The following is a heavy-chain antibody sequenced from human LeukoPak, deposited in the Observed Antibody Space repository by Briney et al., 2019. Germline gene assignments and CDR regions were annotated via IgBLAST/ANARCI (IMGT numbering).Heavy chain of an antibody. CDR2: IKQDGSEK. D-gene: IGHD3-3*01. J-gene: IGHJ4*02. CDR3: ARAGYSLFHFGAGNFDY. V-gene: IGHV3-7*01. CDR1: GFTFSSYW. Sequence: AGGSLRLSCAASGFTFSSYWMSWVRQAPGKGLEWVANIKQDGSEKYYVDSVKGRFTISRDNSKNTLYLQMGSLRAEDMAVYYCARAGYSLFHFGAGNFDYWGQGTLVTVSS.